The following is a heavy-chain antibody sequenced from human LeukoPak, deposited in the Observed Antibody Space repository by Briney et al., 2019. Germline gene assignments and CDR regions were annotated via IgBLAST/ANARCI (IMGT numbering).Heavy chain of an antibody. V-gene: IGHV4-59*01. CDR2: IYYIGST. Sequence: SETLSLTCTVSGGSISSYYWSWIRQPPGKGLEWIGYIYYIGSTNYNPSLKSRVTISVDTSKNQFSLKLNDVTAADTAVYYCARDSVGALGYHFDYWGQGTLVTVSS. CDR1: GGSISSYY. J-gene: IGHJ4*02. CDR3: ARDSVGALGYHFDY. D-gene: IGHD1-26*01.